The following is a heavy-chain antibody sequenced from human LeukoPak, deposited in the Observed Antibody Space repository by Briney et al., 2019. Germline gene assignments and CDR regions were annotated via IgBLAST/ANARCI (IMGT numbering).Heavy chain of an antibody. V-gene: IGHV1-2*02. CDR3: AREGQEGQGGGWFDP. J-gene: IGHJ5*02. Sequence: ASVKVSCKASGYTFTGCYMHWVRQAPGQGLEWMGWINPNSGGTNYAQKFQGRVTMTRDTSISTAYMELSRLRSDDTAVYYCAREGQEGQGGGWFDPWGQGTLVSVSS. D-gene: IGHD2-15*01. CDR1: GYTFTGCY. CDR2: INPNSGGT.